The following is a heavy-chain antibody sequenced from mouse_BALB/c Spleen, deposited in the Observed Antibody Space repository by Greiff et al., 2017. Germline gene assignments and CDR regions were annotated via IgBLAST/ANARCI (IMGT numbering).Heavy chain of an antibody. CDR3: TRRVWDFDY. CDR2: IDPETGGT. V-gene: IGHV1-15*01. Sequence: QVQLQQSGAELVRPGASVTLSCKASGYTFTDYEMHWVKQTPVHGLEWIGAIDPETGGTAYNQKFKGKATLTADKSSSTAYMELRSLTSEDSAVYYCTRRVWDFDYWGQGTTLTVSS. CDR1: GYTFTDYE. D-gene: IGHD4-1*01. J-gene: IGHJ2*01.